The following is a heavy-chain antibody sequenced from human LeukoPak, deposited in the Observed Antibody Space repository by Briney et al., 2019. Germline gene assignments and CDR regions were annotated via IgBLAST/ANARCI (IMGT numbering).Heavy chain of an antibody. Sequence: GRSLRLSCAASGFTFSSYAMHWVHQAPGKGLEWVAVISYDGSNKYYADSVKGRFTISRDNSKNTLYLQMNSLRAEDTAVYYCARDRYCSSTSCYNWFDPWGQGTLVTVSS. V-gene: IGHV3-30-3*01. D-gene: IGHD2-2*01. CDR1: GFTFSSYA. J-gene: IGHJ5*02. CDR3: ARDRYCSSTSCYNWFDP. CDR2: ISYDGSNK.